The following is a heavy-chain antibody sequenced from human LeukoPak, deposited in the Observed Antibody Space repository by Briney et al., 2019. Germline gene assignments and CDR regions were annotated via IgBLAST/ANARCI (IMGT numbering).Heavy chain of an antibody. CDR3: ARTDYGDYTTFDY. Sequence: GGSLRLSCAASGFTFSSYGMHWVRQAPGKGLEWVAVIWYDGSNRYYADSVKGRFTISRDNSKNTLYLQMNSLRAEDTAVYYCARTDYGDYTTFDYWGQGTLVTVSS. CDR2: IWYDGSNR. V-gene: IGHV3-33*01. D-gene: IGHD4-17*01. J-gene: IGHJ4*02. CDR1: GFTFSSYG.